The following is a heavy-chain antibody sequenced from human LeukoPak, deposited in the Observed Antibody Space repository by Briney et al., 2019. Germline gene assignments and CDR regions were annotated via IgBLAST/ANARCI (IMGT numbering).Heavy chain of an antibody. CDR2: MNPDSGNT. CDR3: ASPAPYSSSSNYYYYYMDV. J-gene: IGHJ6*03. V-gene: IGHV1-8*03. Sequence: ASVKVSCKASGYTFTSYDINWVRQATGQGLEWMGWMNPDSGNTGYAQKFQGRVTITRNTSISTAYMELSSLRSEDTAVYYCASPAPYSSSSNYYYYYMDVWGKGTTVTVSS. CDR1: GYTFTSYD. D-gene: IGHD6-6*01.